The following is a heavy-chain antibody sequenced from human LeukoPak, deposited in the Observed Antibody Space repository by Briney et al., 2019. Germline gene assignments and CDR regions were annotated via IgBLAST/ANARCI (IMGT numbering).Heavy chain of an antibody. CDR2: IIPIFGTA. J-gene: IGHJ4*02. D-gene: IGHD3-16*01. V-gene: IGHV1-69*05. CDR1: GGTFSIYA. CDR3: ALNLAGPDFDY. Sequence: SVKVSCKASGGTFSIYAISWVRQAPGQGLEWMGGIIPIFGTANYAQKFQGRVTITTDESTSTAYMELSSLRSEDTAVYYCALNLAGPDFDYWGQGTLVTVSS.